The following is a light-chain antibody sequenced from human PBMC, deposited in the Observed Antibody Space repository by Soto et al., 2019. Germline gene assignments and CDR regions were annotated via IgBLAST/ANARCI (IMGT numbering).Light chain of an antibody. CDR3: QQYNNWPPYT. Sequence: EIVMTQSPATLSVSPGERATLSCRASQSVRSNLAWYQQKPGQAPRLLIYGASTRATGIPARFSGSGSGTEFTLTISSLQSEDFAVYYCQQYNNWPPYTFGQGTKLEFK. CDR1: QSVRSN. V-gene: IGKV3-15*01. CDR2: GAS. J-gene: IGKJ2*01.